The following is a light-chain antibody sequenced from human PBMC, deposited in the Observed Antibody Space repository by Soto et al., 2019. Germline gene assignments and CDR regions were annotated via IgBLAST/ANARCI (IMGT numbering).Light chain of an antibody. Sequence: EFVLTQSPGTLSLSPGERATLSCRASQTVRNNYLAWYQQKPGQAPRLLIYDASSRATGIPDRFSGGGSGTDFTLTISRLEPEDFAVYYCQQYGSSLITFGQGRLLEN. J-gene: IGKJ5*01. CDR3: QQYGSSLIT. CDR2: DAS. V-gene: IGKV3-20*01. CDR1: QTVRNNY.